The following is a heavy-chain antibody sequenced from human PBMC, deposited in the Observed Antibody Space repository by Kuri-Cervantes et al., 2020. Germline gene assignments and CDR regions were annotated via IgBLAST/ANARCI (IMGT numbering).Heavy chain of an antibody. J-gene: IGHJ3*02. D-gene: IGHD3-22*01. CDR3: AKDWTYYDTPALSDAFDI. CDR2: ISWNSGSM. V-gene: IGHV3-9*01. CDR1: GFTFDDYA. Sequence: SLKISCAASGFTFDDYAMHWVRQAPGKGLEWVSGISWNSGSMAYADSVKGRFTISRDNAKNSLYLQMNSRRAEDTAVYYCAKDWTYYDTPALSDAFDIWGQGTMVTVSS.